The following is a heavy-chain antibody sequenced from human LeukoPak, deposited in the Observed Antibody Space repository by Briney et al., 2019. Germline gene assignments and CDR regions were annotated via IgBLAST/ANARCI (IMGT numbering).Heavy chain of an antibody. Sequence: ASVKVSCKASGGTFSSYAISWVRQVPGQGLEWMGRIIPIFGTANYAQKFQGRVTITTDESTSTAYMELSSLRSEDTAVYYCARDLCSNYVSWRPCDNAFDIWGQGTMVTVSS. J-gene: IGHJ3*02. CDR2: IIPIFGTA. CDR1: GGTFSSYA. V-gene: IGHV1-69*05. D-gene: IGHD4-11*01. CDR3: ARDLCSNYVSWRPCDNAFDI.